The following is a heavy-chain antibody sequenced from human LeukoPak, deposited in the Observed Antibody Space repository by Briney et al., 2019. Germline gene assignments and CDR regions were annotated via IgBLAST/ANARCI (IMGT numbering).Heavy chain of an antibody. CDR2: IYRGGST. CDR3: ASGSGSYRTPYYYMDV. D-gene: IGHD3-10*01. CDR1: GFIVSSNY. J-gene: IGHJ6*03. Sequence: GGSLRLSCGASGFIVSSNYMSWVRQAAGKGLEWVSVIYRGGSTYYADCVKGRFTISRDNSKNTLYLQMNSLRAEDTAVYYCASGSGSYRTPYYYMDVWGKGTTVTVSS. V-gene: IGHV3-53*01.